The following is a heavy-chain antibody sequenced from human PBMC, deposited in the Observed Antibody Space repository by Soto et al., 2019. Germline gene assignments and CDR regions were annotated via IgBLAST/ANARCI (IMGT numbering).Heavy chain of an antibody. Sequence: QVQLVQSGAEVKKPGSSVKVSCKASGGTFSSYTISWVRQAPGQGLEWMGRIIPILGIANYAQKFKGRVTITEDKSTSTAYMELSSLRSEDTAVYYCAMVRGDFAFDIWGQGTMVTVSS. CDR3: AMVRGDFAFDI. V-gene: IGHV1-69*02. D-gene: IGHD3-10*01. CDR2: IIPILGIA. CDR1: GGTFSSYT. J-gene: IGHJ3*02.